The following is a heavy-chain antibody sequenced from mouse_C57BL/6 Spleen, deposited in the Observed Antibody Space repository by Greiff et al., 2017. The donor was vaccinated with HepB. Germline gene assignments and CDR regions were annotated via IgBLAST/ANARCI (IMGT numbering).Heavy chain of an antibody. J-gene: IGHJ3*01. CDR3: AREKNYGSSAWFAY. D-gene: IGHD1-1*01. Sequence: VQLQQSGAELVKPGASVKMSCKASGYTFTSYWITWVKQRPGQGLEWIGDIYPGSGSTNYNEKFKSKATLTVDTSSSTAYMQLSSLTSEDSAVYYCAREKNYGSSAWFAYWGQGTLVTVSA. V-gene: IGHV1-55*01. CDR2: IYPGSGST. CDR1: GYTFTSYW.